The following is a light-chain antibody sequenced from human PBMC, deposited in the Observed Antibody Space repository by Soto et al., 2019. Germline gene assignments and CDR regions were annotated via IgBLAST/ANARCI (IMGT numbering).Light chain of an antibody. Sequence: QSALTQPASVSGSPGQSITISCTGTSSDVGGYNSVSWYQQHPGKAPKLMIYGVSSRPSGVSNRFSGSKSGNTASLTISGLQTEDEADYYCSSYTTSTTPSYVFVTGTKVTVL. CDR2: GVS. J-gene: IGLJ1*01. CDR1: SSDVGGYNS. CDR3: SSYTTSTTPSYV. V-gene: IGLV2-14*01.